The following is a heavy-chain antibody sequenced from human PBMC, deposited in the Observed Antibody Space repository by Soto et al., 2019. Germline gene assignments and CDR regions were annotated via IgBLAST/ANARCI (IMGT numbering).Heavy chain of an antibody. J-gene: IGHJ3*01. D-gene: IGHD3-10*01. CDR2: ISSSGNGT. V-gene: IGHV3-23*01. CDR3: AKRFFGSGSPLGAFDV. CDR1: GFTFSNYA. Sequence: EVQLLESGGGLVQPGGSLRLSCAASGFTFSNYAMSWVRQAPGKGLEWVSFISSSGNGTYYADSVKGRFTISRDNSKNTLYVQMNNLRAEDTAIYYCAKRFFGSGSPLGAFDVWGQGTMVTVSS.